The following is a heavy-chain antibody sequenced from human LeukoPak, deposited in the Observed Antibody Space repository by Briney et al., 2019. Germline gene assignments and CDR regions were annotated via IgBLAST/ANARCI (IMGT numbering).Heavy chain of an antibody. CDR3: VRGTPTPGMDY. CDR2: IDTTTGNP. J-gene: IGHJ4*02. D-gene: IGHD3-10*01. V-gene: IGHV7-4-1*02. CDR1: GYPFSAHF. Sequence: ASVTVCCKASGYPFSAHFLNWVRQTPGQGLEWMGNIDTTTGNPRYAQDFTGRFVFSLDTSVSTAYLQITSLKADDTAAYYCVRGTPTPGMDYWGQGTQVTVSS.